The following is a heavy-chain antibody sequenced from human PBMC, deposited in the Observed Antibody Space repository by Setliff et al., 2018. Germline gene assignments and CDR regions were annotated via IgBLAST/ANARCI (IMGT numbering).Heavy chain of an antibody. Sequence: PGESLKISCAASGFVFGTYGMHWVRQAPGKGLDWVASVRLDGSYKVYADSVKGRFTISRDNSKNTLYLQMSSLRADDTAVYFCRLWLHETMRDYWGQGTLVTVSS. V-gene: IGHV3-30*02. CDR1: GFVFGTYG. J-gene: IGHJ4*02. D-gene: IGHD3-10*01. CDR3: RLWLHETMRDY. CDR2: VRLDGSYK.